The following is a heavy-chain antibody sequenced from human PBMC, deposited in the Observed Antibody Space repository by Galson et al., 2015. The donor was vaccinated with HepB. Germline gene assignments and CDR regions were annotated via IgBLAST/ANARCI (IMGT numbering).Heavy chain of an antibody. V-gene: IGHV5-51*03. J-gene: IGHJ5*02. D-gene: IGHD3-22*01. CDR3: ARRDYYDSSGYGTNWFDP. CDR2: IYPGDSDT. CDR1: GYSFTSYW. Sequence: QSGAEVKKPGESLKISCKGSGYSFTSYWIGWVRQMPGKGLEWMGIIYPGDSDTRYSPSFQGQVTISADKSISTAYLQWSSLKASDTAVYYCARRDYYDSSGYGTNWFDPWGQGTLVTVSS.